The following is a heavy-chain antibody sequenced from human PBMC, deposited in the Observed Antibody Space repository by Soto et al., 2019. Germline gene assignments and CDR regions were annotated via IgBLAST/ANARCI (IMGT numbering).Heavy chain of an antibody. V-gene: IGHV3-23*01. CDR3: AKDAVPYDGKWDWFDS. Sequence: DVQLLESGGGLVQPGGSLTLSCAASRFTFSDFAMSWVRQAPGKGLEWVSSIGGGGTDTYYADSVKGRFTISRDNSKNKLYLQMDSVRDEDTAVYYCAKDAVPYDGKWDWFDSWGQGTLVIVSS. CDR1: RFTFSDFA. CDR2: IGGGGTDT. J-gene: IGHJ5*01. D-gene: IGHD1-26*01.